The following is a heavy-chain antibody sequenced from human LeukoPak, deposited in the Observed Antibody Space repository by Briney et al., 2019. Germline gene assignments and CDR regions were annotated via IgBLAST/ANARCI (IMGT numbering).Heavy chain of an antibody. CDR1: GXSISSSGYY. CDR2: IYYSGST. J-gene: IGHJ4*02. CDR3: AKGGYVDN. V-gene: IGHV4-39*01. Sequence: PSETLSLTCTVSGXSISSSGYYWDWIRQPPGKGLEWIGSIYYSGSTFYNPSLKSRVTISIDTSKNQFSLNLSSVTAADTAVYYCAKGGYVDNWGQGTLVTVSS. D-gene: IGHD2-2*01.